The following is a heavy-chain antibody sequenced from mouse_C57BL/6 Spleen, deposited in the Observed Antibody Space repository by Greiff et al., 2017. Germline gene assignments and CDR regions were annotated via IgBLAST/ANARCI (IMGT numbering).Heavy chain of an antibody. CDR2: ISNGGGST. Sequence: DVHLVESGGGLVQPGGSLKLSCAASGFTFSDYYMYWVRQTPEKRLEWVAYISNGGGSTYYPDTVKGRFTISRDNAKNTLYLQMSRLKSEDTAMYYCARHFDVWGTGTTVTVSS. CDR3: ARHFDV. V-gene: IGHV5-12*01. CDR1: GFTFSDYY. J-gene: IGHJ1*03.